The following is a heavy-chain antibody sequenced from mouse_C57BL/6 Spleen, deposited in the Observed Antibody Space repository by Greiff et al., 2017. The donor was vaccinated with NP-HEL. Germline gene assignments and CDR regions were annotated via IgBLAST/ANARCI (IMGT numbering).Heavy chain of an antibody. J-gene: IGHJ3*01. D-gene: IGHD2-3*01. V-gene: IGHV1-15*01. CDR1: GYTFTDYE. CDR3: TREDDGYYLFAY. Sequence: QVQLKESGAELVRPGASVTLSCKASGYTFTDYEMHWVKQTPVHGLEWIGAIDPETGGTAYNQKFKGKAILTADKSSSTAYMELRSLTSEDSAVYYCTREDDGYYLFAYWGQGTLVTVSA. CDR2: IDPETGGT.